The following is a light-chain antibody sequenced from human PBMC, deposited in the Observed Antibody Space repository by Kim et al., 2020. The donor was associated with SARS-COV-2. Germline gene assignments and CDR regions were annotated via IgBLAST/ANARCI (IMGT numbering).Light chain of an antibody. CDR3: QSYDSSLSGSYV. V-gene: IGLV1-40*01. CDR2: GNS. J-gene: IGLJ1*01. CDR1: RSNIGAGYD. Sequence: VTISGTGSRSNIGAGYDVPWYHQLPGTAAKLLIYGNSIRPAGVPDRFSGSKSGTSASLAITGLQAEDEADYYCQSYDSSLSGSYVFGTGTKVTVL.